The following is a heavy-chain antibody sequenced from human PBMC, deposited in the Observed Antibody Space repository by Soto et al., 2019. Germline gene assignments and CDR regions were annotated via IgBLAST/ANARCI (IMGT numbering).Heavy chain of an antibody. J-gene: IGHJ6*03. D-gene: IGHD5-18*01. CDR3: AKIRELWEPYYYYYMDV. CDR2: ISYDGSNK. CDR1: GFTFSSYG. Sequence: PGGSLRLSCAASGFTFSSYGMHWVRQAPGKGLEWVAVISYDGSNKYYADSVKGRFTISRDNSKNTLYLQMNSLRAEDTAVYYCAKIRELWEPYYYYYMDVWGKGTTVTVSS. V-gene: IGHV3-30*18.